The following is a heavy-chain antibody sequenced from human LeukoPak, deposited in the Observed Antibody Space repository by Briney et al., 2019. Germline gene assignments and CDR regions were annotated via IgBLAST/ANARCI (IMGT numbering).Heavy chain of an antibody. Sequence: GGSLRLSCAASGFTFSSYGMHWVRQAPGKGLEWVAVISYDGSNKYYADSVKGRFTISRDNSKNTLYLQMNSLRAEDTAVYYCAKDRGSGWLGGDYFDYWGQGTLVTVSS. J-gene: IGHJ4*02. CDR3: AKDRGSGWLGGDYFDY. V-gene: IGHV3-30*18. CDR1: GFTFSSYG. CDR2: ISYDGSNK. D-gene: IGHD6-19*01.